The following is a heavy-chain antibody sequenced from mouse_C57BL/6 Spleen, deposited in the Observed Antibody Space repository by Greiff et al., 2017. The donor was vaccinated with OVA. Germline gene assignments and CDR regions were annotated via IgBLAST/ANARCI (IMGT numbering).Heavy chain of an antibody. CDR1: GFTFTSYW. CDR2: IDPSDSDT. D-gene: IGHD1-1*01. Sequence: QVQLQQSGAELVRPGSSVKLSCTASGFTFTSYWMHWVKQRPIQGLEWIGNIDPSDSDTHYNQKFKDQATLTVDKSSSTAYMQLSSLTSEDSAVYYCERLDTTVVGGCWGHGATLTVST. V-gene: IGHV1-52*01. CDR3: ERLDTTVVGGC. J-gene: IGHJ2*01.